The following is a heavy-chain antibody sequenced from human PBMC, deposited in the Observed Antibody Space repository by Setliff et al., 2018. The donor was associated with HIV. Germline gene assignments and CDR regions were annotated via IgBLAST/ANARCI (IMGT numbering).Heavy chain of an antibody. V-gene: IGHV4-31*03. CDR1: GGSISSGSYY. D-gene: IGHD3-3*01. CDR2: IYYSGST. CDR3: ASRRGGGFLAWPDPYFDY. Sequence: SETLSLTCTVSGGSISSGSYYWSWIRQHPGKGLEWIGFIYYSGSTYYNPSLKSRVSISVDTSKNQFSLKLFSVTAADTAVYYCASRRGGGFLAWPDPYFDYWGQGTLVTVSS. J-gene: IGHJ4*02.